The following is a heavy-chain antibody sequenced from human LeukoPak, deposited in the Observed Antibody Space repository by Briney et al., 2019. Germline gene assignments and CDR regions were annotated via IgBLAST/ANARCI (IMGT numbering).Heavy chain of an antibody. D-gene: IGHD5-18*01. CDR2: INPNSGGT. V-gene: IGHV1-2*02. Sequence: ASVKVSCKASGYTFTGYYMHWVRQAPGQGLEGMGWINPNSGGTNYAQKFQGRVTMTRDTSISTAYMELSRLRSDDTAVYYCARGGGYSYGYSWYYYYYYMDVWGKGTTVTISS. CDR1: GYTFTGYY. J-gene: IGHJ6*03. CDR3: ARGGGYSYGYSWYYYYYYMDV.